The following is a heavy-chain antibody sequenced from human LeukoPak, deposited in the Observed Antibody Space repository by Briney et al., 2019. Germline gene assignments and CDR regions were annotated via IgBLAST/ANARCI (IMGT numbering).Heavy chain of an antibody. CDR2: IYYSGST. D-gene: IGHD2-2*01. CDR3: VRGHCSSTSCPFDY. CDR1: GGSISSYY. V-gene: IGHV4-59*01. J-gene: IGHJ4*02. Sequence: SETLSLTCTVSGGSISSYYWSWIRQPPGKGLEWIGYIYYSGSTNYNPSLKSRVTISVDTSKNQFSLKLSSVTAADTAVYYCVRGHCSSTSCPFDYWGQGTLVTVSS.